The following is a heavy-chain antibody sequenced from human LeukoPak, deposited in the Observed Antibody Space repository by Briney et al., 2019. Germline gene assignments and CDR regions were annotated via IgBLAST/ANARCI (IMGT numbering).Heavy chain of an antibody. Sequence: ASVKVSCKASGYTFTCYYMHWVRQAPGQGLEWMGWINPNSGGTNYAQKFQGRVTMTRDTSISTAYMELSRLRSDDTAVYYCARGGYYGSGSYRDWFDPWGQGTLVTVSS. CDR3: ARGGYYGSGSYRDWFDP. CDR2: INPNSGGT. CDR1: GYTFTCYY. J-gene: IGHJ5*02. D-gene: IGHD3-10*01. V-gene: IGHV1-2*02.